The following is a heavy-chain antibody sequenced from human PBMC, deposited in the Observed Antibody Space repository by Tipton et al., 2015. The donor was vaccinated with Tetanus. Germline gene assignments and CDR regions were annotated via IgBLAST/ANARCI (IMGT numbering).Heavy chain of an antibody. CDR2: ISYDGSNK. V-gene: IGHV3-30*18. CDR3: AKVHLGITIFWPMDV. J-gene: IGHJ6*04. D-gene: IGHD3-9*01. CDR1: GFTFSSYG. Sequence: SLRLSCAASGFTFSSYGMHWVRQAPGKGLEWVAVISYDGSNKYYADSVKGRFTISRDNSKNTLYLQMNSLRAEDTAVYYCAKVHLGITIFWPMDVWGKGTTVTVSS.